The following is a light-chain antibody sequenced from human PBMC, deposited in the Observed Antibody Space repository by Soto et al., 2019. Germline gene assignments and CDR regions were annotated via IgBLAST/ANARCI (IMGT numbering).Light chain of an antibody. V-gene: IGKV3-15*01. Sequence: MMMTQSPATLSVSPGERVTLSCRTSHSVNSHAARYQQKPGQAPRLLLYGASTRATGIPVRFSGSGFGTEFTLTISSLQSEDFAVYYCQQYKNWPLFGQGTRLEIK. CDR1: HSVNSH. J-gene: IGKJ5*01. CDR3: QQYKNWPL. CDR2: GAS.